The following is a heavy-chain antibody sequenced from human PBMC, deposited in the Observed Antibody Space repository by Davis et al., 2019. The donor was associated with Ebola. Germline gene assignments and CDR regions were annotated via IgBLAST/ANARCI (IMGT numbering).Heavy chain of an antibody. Sequence: SVKVSCKTSGYTFSTYYLHWVRQAPGQGLEWMGLINPGGGTTSIAQRFQGRVTVTSDTSTGSVYMDLSTLTSDDTAVYYCARGLLTDYGDRYFFDLWGQGTLVTVSS. J-gene: IGHJ4*02. V-gene: IGHV1-46*01. CDR2: INPGGGTT. CDR3: ARGLLTDYGDRYFFDL. CDR1: GYTFSTYY. D-gene: IGHD4-17*01.